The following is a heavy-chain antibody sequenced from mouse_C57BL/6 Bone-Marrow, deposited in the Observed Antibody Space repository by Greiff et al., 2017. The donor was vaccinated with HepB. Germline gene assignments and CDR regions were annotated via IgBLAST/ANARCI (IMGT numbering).Heavy chain of an antibody. D-gene: IGHD1-1*01. CDR2: IHPNSGST. J-gene: IGHJ2*01. Sequence: QVQLQQPGAELVKPGASVKLSCKASGYTFTSYWMHWVKQRPGQGLEWIGMIHPNSGSTNYNEKFKSKATLTVDKSSSTAYMQLSSLTSEDSAVYYCARDYVEYYFDDWGQGTTLTVSS. CDR3: ARDYVEYYFDD. V-gene: IGHV1-64*01. CDR1: GYTFTSYW.